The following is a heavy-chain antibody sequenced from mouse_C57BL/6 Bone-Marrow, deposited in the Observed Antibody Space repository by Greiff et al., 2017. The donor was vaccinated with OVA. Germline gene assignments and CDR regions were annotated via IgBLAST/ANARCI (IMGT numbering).Heavy chain of an antibody. CDR3: ARSYDYDEAWFAY. D-gene: IGHD2-4*01. J-gene: IGHJ3*01. CDR1: GYTFTDYN. Sequence: VQLKESGPELVKPGASVKIPCKASGYTFTDYNMDWVKQSHGKSLEWIGDINPNNGGTIYNQKFKGKATLTVDKSSSTAYMERRSLTSEDTAVYYCARSYDYDEAWFAYWGQGTLVTVSA. CDR2: INPNNGGT. V-gene: IGHV1-18*01.